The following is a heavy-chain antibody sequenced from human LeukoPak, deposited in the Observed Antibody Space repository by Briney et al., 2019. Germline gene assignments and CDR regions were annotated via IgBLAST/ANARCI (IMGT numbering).Heavy chain of an antibody. CDR3: AVTWPLGYYYFDY. Sequence: SVKVSCKASGGTFSSYAISWVRQAPGQGPEWIGRIIPIFGTANYAQKFQGRVTITTDESTSTAYMELSSLRSEDTAVYYCAVTWPLGYYYFDYWGQGPLVTVSS. J-gene: IGHJ4*02. CDR1: GGTFSSYA. V-gene: IGHV1-69*05. D-gene: IGHD7-27*01. CDR2: IIPIFGTA.